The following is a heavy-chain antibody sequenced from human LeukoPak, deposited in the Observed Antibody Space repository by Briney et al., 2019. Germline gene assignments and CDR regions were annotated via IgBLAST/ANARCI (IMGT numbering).Heavy chain of an antibody. CDR2: IIPILGIA. Sequence: GASVKVSCEASGGTFSSYAISWVRQAPGRGLEWMGRIIPILGIANYAQKFQGRVTITADKSTSTAYMELSSLRSEDTAVYYCARDLPGSGWYVSDYWGQGTLVTVSS. V-gene: IGHV1-69*04. D-gene: IGHD6-19*01. CDR3: ARDLPGSGWYVSDY. J-gene: IGHJ4*02. CDR1: GGTFSSYA.